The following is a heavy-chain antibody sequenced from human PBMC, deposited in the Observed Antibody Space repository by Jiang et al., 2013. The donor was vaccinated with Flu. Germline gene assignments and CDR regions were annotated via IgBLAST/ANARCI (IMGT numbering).Heavy chain of an antibody. CDR1: GGSISSGGYS. Sequence: SGLVKPSQTLSLTCAVSGGSISSGGYSWSWIRQPPGKGLEWIGYIYHSGSTYYNPSLKSRVTISVDRSKNQFSLKLTSVTAADAAVYYCTGYYDTNDWYFDLWGRGTLVTVSS. V-gene: IGHV4-30-2*01. J-gene: IGHJ2*01. D-gene: IGHD3-22*01. CDR3: TGYYDTNDWYFDL. CDR2: IYHSGST.